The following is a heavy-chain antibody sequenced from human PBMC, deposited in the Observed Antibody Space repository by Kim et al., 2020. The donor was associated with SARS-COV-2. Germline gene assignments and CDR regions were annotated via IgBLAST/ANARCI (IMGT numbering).Heavy chain of an antibody. D-gene: IGHD3-16*01. Sequence: AASVKGRFTISRDTSKNTLYLQMNSMRAEETAVYYCAKGRRWLQSGLGYWGQGTLVTVSS. V-gene: IGHV3-33*06. J-gene: IGHJ4*02. CDR3: AKGRRWLQSGLGY.